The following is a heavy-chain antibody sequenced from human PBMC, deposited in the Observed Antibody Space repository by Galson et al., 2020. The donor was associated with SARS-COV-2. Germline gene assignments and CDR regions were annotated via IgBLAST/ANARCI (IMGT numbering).Heavy chain of an antibody. Sequence: ASVKVSCKASGYTFTSYGISWVRQAPGQGLEWMGWISAYNGNTNYAQKLQGRVTMTTDTSTSTAYMELRSLRSDDTAVYYCARGPIVVVPAAMGPLPRYYYYYGMDVWGQGTTVTVSS. J-gene: IGHJ6*02. CDR1: GYTFTSYG. CDR3: ARGPIVVVPAAMGPLPRYYYYYGMDV. D-gene: IGHD2-2*01. CDR2: ISAYNGNT. V-gene: IGHV1-18*01.